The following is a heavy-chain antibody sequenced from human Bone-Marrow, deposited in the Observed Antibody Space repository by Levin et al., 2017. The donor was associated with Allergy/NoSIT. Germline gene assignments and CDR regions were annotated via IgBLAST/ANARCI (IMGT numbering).Heavy chain of an antibody. CDR3: ARGYCSGGSCSDYFYYNYMDV. J-gene: IGHJ6*03. CDR1: GGSIGSGDSY. CDR2: IYYTGTT. V-gene: IGHV4-31*03. D-gene: IGHD2-15*01. Sequence: PSETLSLTCTVSGGSIGSGDSYCTWIRQLPGKGLEWVGQIYYTGTTYYNPSLRGRVAISIDISKNQFSLKLTSVTAADTAVYYCARGYCSGGSCSDYFYYNYMDVWGTGTTVTVSS.